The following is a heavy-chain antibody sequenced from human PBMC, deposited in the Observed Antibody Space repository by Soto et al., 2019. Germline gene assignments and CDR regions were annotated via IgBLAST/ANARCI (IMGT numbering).Heavy chain of an antibody. D-gene: IGHD3-22*01. J-gene: IGHJ4*02. Sequence: SETLSLTCSVSGGSISSSNYYWAWIRQPPGKGLEWIGGIYHSGSTYYNPSLKSRVTISVDTSKNQFSLKLSSVTAADTAVYYCARPPNYYDSSGHFDYWGQGTLVTVSS. V-gene: IGHV4-39*01. CDR1: GGSISSSNYY. CDR3: ARPPNYYDSSGHFDY. CDR2: IYHSGST.